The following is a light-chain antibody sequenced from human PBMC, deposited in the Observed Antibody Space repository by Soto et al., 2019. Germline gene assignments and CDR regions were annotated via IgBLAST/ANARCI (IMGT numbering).Light chain of an antibody. Sequence: IVLPKSPGTLSLSPGESATLSCRASRSLDSGQLAWYQQKVGRAPRLLIHDAFMRATGIPDRFSGSGSGTDFTLTIARLEPEDFAVYYCQQYGDSPRTFGQGTRLEIK. CDR2: DAF. CDR3: QQYGDSPRT. V-gene: IGKV3-20*01. CDR1: RSLDSGQ. J-gene: IGKJ5*01.